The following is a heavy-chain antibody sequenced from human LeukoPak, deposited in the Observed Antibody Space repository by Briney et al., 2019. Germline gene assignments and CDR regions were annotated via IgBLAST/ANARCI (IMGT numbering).Heavy chain of an antibody. J-gene: IGHJ5*02. CDR1: GFTFSSYS. Sequence: PGGSLRLSCAASGFTFSSYSMNWVRQAPGKGLEWVSSISSSSSYIYYADSVKGRFTTSRDNAKNSLYLQMNSLRAEDTAVYYCARENYDFWSGYSPNWFDPWGQGTLVTVSS. D-gene: IGHD3-3*01. CDR2: ISSSSSYI. CDR3: ARENYDFWSGYSPNWFDP. V-gene: IGHV3-21*01.